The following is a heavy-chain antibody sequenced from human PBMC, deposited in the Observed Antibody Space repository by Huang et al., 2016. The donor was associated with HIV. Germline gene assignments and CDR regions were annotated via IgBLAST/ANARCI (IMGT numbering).Heavy chain of an antibody. Sequence: LVESGGGVVQSGGALTRSCEACGFDFGIFGMHWVREHPGKGVEWEAQIKFDGKKRLSEQVVKGRFTVVRENSLRTTYLEMNDVSHEDTALYFCAKGGGGYHNGPEHWGQGTLVIVS. CDR3: AKGGGGYHNGPEH. CDR2: IKFDGKKR. V-gene: IGHV3-30*02. J-gene: IGHJ4*02. D-gene: IGHD6-19*01. CDR1: GFDFGIFG.